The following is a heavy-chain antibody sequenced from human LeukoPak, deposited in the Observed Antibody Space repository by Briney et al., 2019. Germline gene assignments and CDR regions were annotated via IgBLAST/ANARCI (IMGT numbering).Heavy chain of an antibody. CDR2: INHRGTT. CDR3: ARRNYGYNDHYFDY. Sequence: SETLSLTCAVSGGSITSSSWWSWVRQCPGRGLEWIGEINHRGTTNYNPSLKSRVTISVDTSRNQFSLKLSSVTAADTAVYYCARRNYGYNDHYFDYWGQGTLVTVSS. V-gene: IGHV4-4*02. J-gene: IGHJ4*02. CDR1: GGSITSSSW. D-gene: IGHD1-1*01.